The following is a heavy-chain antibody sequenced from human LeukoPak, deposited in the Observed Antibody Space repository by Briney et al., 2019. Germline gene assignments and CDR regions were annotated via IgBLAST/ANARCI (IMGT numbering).Heavy chain of an antibody. V-gene: IGHV3-7*02. CDR1: GFTFSNYW. Sequence: PGGSLRLSCAASGFTFSNYWMSWVRQAPGKGLEWVAHINQDGSEKYYVDSVKGRFTISRDNAKNTLYLQMNSLRAEDTAVYYCARVPNGGNYIGDYWGQGTLVTVSS. J-gene: IGHJ4*02. CDR3: ARVPNGGNYIGDY. D-gene: IGHD4-23*01. CDR2: INQDGSEK.